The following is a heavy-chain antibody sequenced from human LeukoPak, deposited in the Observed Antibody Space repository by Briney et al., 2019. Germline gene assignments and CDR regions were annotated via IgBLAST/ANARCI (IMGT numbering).Heavy chain of an antibody. V-gene: IGHV3-30-3*01. J-gene: IGHJ5*02. CDR3: AKDRNWFDP. CDR1: GFTFSSYA. CDR2: ISYDGSNK. Sequence: GGSLRLSCSASGFTFSSYAMHWVRQAPGKGLEWVAVISYDGSNKYYADSVKGRFTISRDNSKNTLYLQMNSLRAEDTAVYYCAKDRNWFDPWGQGTLVTVSS.